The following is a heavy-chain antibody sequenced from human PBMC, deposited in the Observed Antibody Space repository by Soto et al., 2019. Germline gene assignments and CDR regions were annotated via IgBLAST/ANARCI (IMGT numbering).Heavy chain of an antibody. V-gene: IGHV3-23*01. CDR2: ISGSGGST. CDR1: GFTFSSYA. J-gene: IGHJ4*02. CDR3: AKEKYSSGFFDY. Sequence: GGSLRLSCAASGFTFSSYAMHWVRQAPGKGLEWVSAISGSGGSTYYADSVKGRFTISRDNSKNTLDLQMNSLRAEDTAVYYCAKEKYSSGFFDYWGQGTLVTVSS. D-gene: IGHD6-19*01.